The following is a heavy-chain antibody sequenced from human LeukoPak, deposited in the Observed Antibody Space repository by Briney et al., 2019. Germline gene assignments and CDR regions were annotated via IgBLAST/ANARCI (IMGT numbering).Heavy chain of an antibody. D-gene: IGHD6-13*01. J-gene: IGHJ4*02. CDR2: IYGADAA. CDR1: GFNVSSNY. V-gene: IGHV3-66*02. CDR3: VTSTGQQFIPYDY. Sequence: GGSLRLSCAASGFNVSSNYMSWIRQAPGRGLEWVSLIYGADAAYYAESVRGRFMISRDNLKNTLFLQMNSLRVEDTAVYYCVTSTGQQFIPYDYWGQGTHVTVSS.